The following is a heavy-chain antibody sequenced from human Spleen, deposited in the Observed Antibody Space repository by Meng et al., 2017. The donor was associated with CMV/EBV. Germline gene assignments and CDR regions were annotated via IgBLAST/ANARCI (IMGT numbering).Heavy chain of an antibody. D-gene: IGHD4-17*01. Sequence: SISSGGYYWSWIRQHPGKGLEWIGYIYYNGSTDYNPSLKSRVTISLDTSKNQFSLRLTSVTAADTAVYYCARAGAVTITSPNWFDPWGQGTLVTVSS. CDR3: ARAGAVTITSPNWFDP. V-gene: IGHV4-31*02. CDR2: IYYNGST. J-gene: IGHJ5*02. CDR1: SISSGGYY.